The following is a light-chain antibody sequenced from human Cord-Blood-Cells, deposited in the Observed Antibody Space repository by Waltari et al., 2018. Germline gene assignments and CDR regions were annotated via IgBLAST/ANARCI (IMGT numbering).Light chain of an antibody. V-gene: IGKV1-39*01. CDR1: QSISSY. Sequence: IQMTQSPSSLPASVGDRVTITCRASQSISSYLNWYQQKPGKAPKLLTYPASSLQSGVPARFSGSGSGTDFTLTISSLQPEDFATYYCQQSYSTPWTFGQGTKVEIK. CDR2: PAS. CDR3: QQSYSTPWT. J-gene: IGKJ1*01.